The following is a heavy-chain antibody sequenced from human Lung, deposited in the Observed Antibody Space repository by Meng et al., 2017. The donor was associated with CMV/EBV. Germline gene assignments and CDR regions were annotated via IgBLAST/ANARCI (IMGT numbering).Heavy chain of an antibody. V-gene: IGHV3-30*19. D-gene: IGHD5-12*01. CDR2: TSFDGTNI. J-gene: IGHJ4*02. CDR3: ARVDTGYDFPVDY. CDR1: GFRFKSYG. Sequence: CAASGFRFKSYGIHWVRQAPGKGLEWLIVTSFDGTNIYYADSVKGRFTISRDNSKNTVYLQMNSLRVEDTAVYYCARVDTGYDFPVDYWGQGTLVTVSS.